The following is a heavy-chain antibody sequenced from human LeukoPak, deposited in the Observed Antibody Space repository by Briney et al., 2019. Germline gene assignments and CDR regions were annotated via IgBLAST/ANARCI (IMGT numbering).Heavy chain of an antibody. CDR3: ARTGYCGGDCYSDWFDP. CDR1: GYTFTSYD. D-gene: IGHD2-21*02. V-gene: IGHV1-8*01. CDR2: MNPNSGNT. Sequence: ASVKVSCKASGYTFTSYDINWVRQAIGQGLEWMGWMNPNSGNTGYAQKFQGRVTMTRNTSISTAYMELSSLRSEDTAVYYCARTGYCGGDCYSDWFDPWGQGTLVTVSS. J-gene: IGHJ5*02.